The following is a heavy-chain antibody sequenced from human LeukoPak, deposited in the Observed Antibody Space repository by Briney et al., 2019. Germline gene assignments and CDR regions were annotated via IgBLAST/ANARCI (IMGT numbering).Heavy chain of an antibody. CDR1: GGTFSSYA. J-gene: IGHJ4*02. CDR3: ARGLGYDLPYYFDY. CDR2: IIPIFGTA. V-gene: IGHV1-69*01. D-gene: IGHD5-12*01. Sequence: SVKVSCKASGGTFSSYAISWVRQAPGQGLEWMGGIIPIFGTAKYAQKFQGRVTITADESTSTAYMELSSLRSEDTAVYYCARGLGYDLPYYFDYWGQGTLVTVPS.